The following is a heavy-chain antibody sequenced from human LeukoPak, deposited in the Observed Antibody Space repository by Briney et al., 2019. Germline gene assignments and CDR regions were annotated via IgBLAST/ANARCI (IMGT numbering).Heavy chain of an antibody. V-gene: IGHV3-30*04. CDR2: ISYDGSNK. J-gene: IGHJ5*02. CDR3: ARDQGSTSWGWFDP. D-gene: IGHD2-2*01. CDR1: GFTFSSYA. Sequence: GGSLRLSCAAPGFTFSSYAMHWVRQAPGKGLEWVAVISYDGSNKYYADSVKGRFTISRDNSKNTLYLQMNSLRAEDTAVYYCARDQGSTSWGWFDPWGQGTLVTVSS.